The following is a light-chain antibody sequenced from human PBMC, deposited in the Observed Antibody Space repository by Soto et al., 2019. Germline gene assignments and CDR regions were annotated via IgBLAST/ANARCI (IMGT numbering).Light chain of an antibody. CDR1: SSDVGGYDY. CDR2: DVS. J-gene: IGLJ1*01. CDR3: SSYTSSVTHNYV. Sequence: QSALTQPASVSGSPGQSITISCTGTSSDVGGYDYVSWYQQHPGKAHKLMIYDVSNRPSGVSNRFSGSKSGNTASLTISGLQAEDEADYYCSSYTSSVTHNYVFGTGTKLTVL. V-gene: IGLV2-14*01.